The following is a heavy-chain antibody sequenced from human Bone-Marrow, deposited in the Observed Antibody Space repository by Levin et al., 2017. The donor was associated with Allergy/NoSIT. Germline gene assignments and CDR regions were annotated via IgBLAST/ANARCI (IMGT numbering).Heavy chain of an antibody. V-gene: IGHV4-38-2*01. Sequence: SETLSLTCGVSGYSVSSGYNWGWIRQSPGKGLEWIASIYQSGSTYYNPSLKSRVTISLDTSKNQFSLKLSSVTAADTAVYYCARAGMIIFGGSQFDYWGRGTLVTVSS. J-gene: IGHJ4*02. CDR3: ARAGMIIFGGSQFDY. D-gene: IGHD3-16*01. CDR2: IYQSGST. CDR1: GYSVSSGYN.